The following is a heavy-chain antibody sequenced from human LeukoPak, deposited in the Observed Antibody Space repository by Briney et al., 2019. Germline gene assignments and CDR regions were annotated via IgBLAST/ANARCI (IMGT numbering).Heavy chain of an antibody. CDR2: IEQDGSEK. Sequence: LPGGSLRLSCVGSGFTFSGYWMSWVRQTPGKGLEWVANIEQDGSEKYYVDSVKGRFTISRDNAKNSVYLQMNSLRAEDTAVYYCARGGGGYDSFFDYWGQGTLVTVSS. D-gene: IGHD5-12*01. J-gene: IGHJ4*02. CDR3: ARGGGGYDSFFDY. V-gene: IGHV3-7*04. CDR1: GFTFSGYW.